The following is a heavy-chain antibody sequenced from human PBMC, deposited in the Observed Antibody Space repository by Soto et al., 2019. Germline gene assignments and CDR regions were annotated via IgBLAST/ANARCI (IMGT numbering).Heavy chain of an antibody. V-gene: IGHV1-8*01. CDR1: GYTFTSYD. D-gene: IGHD4-17*01. CDR2: MNPNSGNT. J-gene: IGHJ6*03. CDR3: ARGVEPDYGDIRHGEPYYYYSMDV. Sequence: GASVKVSCKASGYTFTSYDINWVRQATGQGLEWMGWMNPNSGNTGYAQKFQGRVTMTRNTSISTAYMELSSLRSEDTAVYYCARGVEPDYGDIRHGEPYYYYSMDVWSKGTTGTLSS.